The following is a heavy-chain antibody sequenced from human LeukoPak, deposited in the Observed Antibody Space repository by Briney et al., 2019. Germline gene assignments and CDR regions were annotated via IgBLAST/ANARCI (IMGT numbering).Heavy chain of an antibody. J-gene: IGHJ6*02. D-gene: IGHD3-10*01. CDR2: INHSGST. Sequence: PSETLSLTCAVYGGSFSGYYWSWIRQPPGKGLEWIGEINHSGSTNYNPSLKSRVTISVDTSKNQFSLRLTSVTAADTAVYYCARDVGLLWFGEEGGMDVWGQGTTVTVSS. V-gene: IGHV4-34*01. CDR1: GGSFSGYY. CDR3: ARDVGLLWFGEEGGMDV.